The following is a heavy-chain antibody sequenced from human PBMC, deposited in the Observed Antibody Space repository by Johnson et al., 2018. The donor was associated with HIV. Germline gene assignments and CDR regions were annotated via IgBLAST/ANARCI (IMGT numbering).Heavy chain of an antibody. D-gene: IGHD3-22*01. V-gene: IGHV3-23*04. CDR1: GFSFSNYA. Sequence: MQLVESGGGVVQPGRSLRLSCAASGFSFSNYAMSWVRQAPGKGLEWVSAISGSGGSTYYADSVKGRFTISRDNSKNTLYLQMNSLRAEDTAVYYCARALYYYDRGDAFDIWGQGTMVTVSS. J-gene: IGHJ3*02. CDR2: ISGSGGST. CDR3: ARALYYYDRGDAFDI.